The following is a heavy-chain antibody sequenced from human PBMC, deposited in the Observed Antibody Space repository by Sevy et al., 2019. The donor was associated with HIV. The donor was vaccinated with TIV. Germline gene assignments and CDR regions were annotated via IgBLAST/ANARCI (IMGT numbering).Heavy chain of an antibody. Sequence: SETLSLTCAVSGYSISSDFYWGWIRQPPGKGLEWIGSLYQSGSTYYNPSLKSRVTVSVDTSKNQFSLRLSSVTAADTAVYYCATSTRCYSCDFAYWGRGTLVTVSS. CDR1: GYSISSDFY. V-gene: IGHV4-38-2*01. J-gene: IGHJ4*02. CDR2: LYQSGST. CDR3: ATSTRCYSCDFAY. D-gene: IGHD2-2*02.